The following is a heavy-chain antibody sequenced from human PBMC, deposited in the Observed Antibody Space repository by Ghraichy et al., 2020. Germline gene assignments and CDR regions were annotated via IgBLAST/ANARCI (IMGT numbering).Heavy chain of an antibody. Sequence: SETLYLTCTVSRGSVSSGSYYFSWIRQPPGKGLEWIGYSHNSGSTNYNPSLKSRVTISVDTSKNQFSLKLSSVTAADTAVYFCARMDCGSASCDHVFDIWGQGTAVTVSS. J-gene: IGHJ3*02. CDR1: RGSVSSGSYY. CDR2: SHNSGST. V-gene: IGHV4-61*01. CDR3: ARMDCGSASCDHVFDI. D-gene: IGHD2-2*01.